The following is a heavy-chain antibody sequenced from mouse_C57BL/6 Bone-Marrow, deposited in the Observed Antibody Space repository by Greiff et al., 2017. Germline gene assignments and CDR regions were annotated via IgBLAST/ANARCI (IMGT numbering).Heavy chain of an antibody. CDR3: ARGSYPYYYAMDY. D-gene: IGHD1-1*02. CDR2: ISSGSSAI. J-gene: IGHJ4*01. CDR1: GFTFSDYG. Sequence: EVKLMESGGGLVKPGGSLKLSCAASGFTFSDYGMHWVRQAPGKGLEWVAYISSGSSAIYYADTVKGRFTISRDNAKNTLFLQMTSLRSEDTAMYYCARGSYPYYYAMDYWGQGTSVTVSS. V-gene: IGHV5-17*01.